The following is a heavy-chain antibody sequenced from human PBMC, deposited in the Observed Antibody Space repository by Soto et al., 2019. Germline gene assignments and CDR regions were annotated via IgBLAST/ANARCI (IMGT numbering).Heavy chain of an antibody. D-gene: IGHD3-10*01. CDR3: ARGNKGPGHYGPGSQGWYGP. J-gene: IGHJ5*02. CDR1: GGTFISHA. Sequence: QVQLVQSGAEVKKPGSSVRVSCKDSGGTFISHAINWLRQAPGHGLEWMGVIIPVTETPNNAEKFQGRVTITADKATTTVYMELSSLTFDDTAVYFCARGNKGPGHYGPGSQGWYGPWGQGTLVTVSS. V-gene: IGHV1-69*06. CDR2: IIPVTETP.